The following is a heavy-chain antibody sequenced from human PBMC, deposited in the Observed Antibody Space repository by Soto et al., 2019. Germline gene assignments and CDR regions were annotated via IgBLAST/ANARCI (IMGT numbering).Heavy chain of an antibody. D-gene: IGHD3-22*01. CDR2: ISNTGGGT. V-gene: IGHV3-23*01. Sequence: XESLRLSCAASGVTFSSYAMNWVRQAPGKGLEWVSTISNTGGGTFYAGSVRGRFTISRDNSNNTLYLQMHRLRADDSAIYFCAVGSNKTSGSNTWFDPCGRGTQVTVSS. J-gene: IGHJ5*02. CDR3: AVGSNKTSGSNTWFDP. CDR1: GVTFSSYA.